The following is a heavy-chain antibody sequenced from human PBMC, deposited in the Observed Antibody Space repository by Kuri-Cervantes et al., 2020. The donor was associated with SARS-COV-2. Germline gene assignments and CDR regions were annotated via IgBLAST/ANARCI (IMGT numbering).Heavy chain of an antibody. J-gene: IGHJ4*02. D-gene: IGHD6-13*01. V-gene: IGHV3-49*04. CDR1: GFTFGDYA. CDR3: TRGRYSSSWYPDY. CDR2: IRSKAYGGTT. Sequence: GESLKISCTASGFTFGDYAMSWVRQAPGKGLEWVGFIRSKAYGGTTEYAASVKGRFTISRGDSKSIAYLQMNSLKTEDTAVYYCTRGRYSSSWYPDYWGQGTLVTVSS.